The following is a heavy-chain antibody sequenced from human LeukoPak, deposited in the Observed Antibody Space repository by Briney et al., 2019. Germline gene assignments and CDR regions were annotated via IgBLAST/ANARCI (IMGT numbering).Heavy chain of an antibody. CDR3: ARAPHFFDISGSRYYFDY. CDR1: GGSISSYY. D-gene: IGHD3-22*01. Sequence: SETLSLTCTVSGGSISSYYWSWIRRPAGKGLEWIGRIYTSGSTNYNPSLKSRVTMSVDTSKNQFSLKLSSVTAADTAVYYCARAPHFFDISGSRYYFDYWGQGTLVTVSS. J-gene: IGHJ4*02. CDR2: IYTSGST. V-gene: IGHV4-4*07.